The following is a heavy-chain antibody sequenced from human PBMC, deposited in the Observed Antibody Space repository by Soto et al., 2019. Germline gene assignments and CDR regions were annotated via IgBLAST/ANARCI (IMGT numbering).Heavy chain of an antibody. J-gene: IGHJ6*03. D-gene: IGHD3-3*01. V-gene: IGHV3-23*01. CDR2: ISGSGGST. CDR1: GFTFSSYA. Sequence: EVQLLESGGGLVQPGGSLRLSCAASGFTFSSYAMSWVRQAPGKGLEWVSAISGSGGSTYYADSVKGRFTNSRDNSKNTLYLQMNSLRAEDTAVYYCAKASAIFYYYYYMDVWGKGTTVTVSS. CDR3: AKASAIFYYYYYMDV.